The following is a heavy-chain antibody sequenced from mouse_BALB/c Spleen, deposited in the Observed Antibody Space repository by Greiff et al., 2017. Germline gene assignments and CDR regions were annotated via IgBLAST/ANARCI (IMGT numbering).Heavy chain of an antibody. D-gene: IGHD1-2*01. CDR2: IYPGNSDT. Sequence: VQLQQSGTVLARPGASVKMSCKASGYSFTSYWMHWVKQRPGQGLEWIGAIYPGNSDTSYNQKFKGKAKLTAVTSASTAYMELSSLTNEDSAVYYCTRYHYGYYAMDYWGQGTSVTVSS. V-gene: IGHV1-5*01. CDR3: TRYHYGYYAMDY. J-gene: IGHJ4*01. CDR1: GYSFTSYW.